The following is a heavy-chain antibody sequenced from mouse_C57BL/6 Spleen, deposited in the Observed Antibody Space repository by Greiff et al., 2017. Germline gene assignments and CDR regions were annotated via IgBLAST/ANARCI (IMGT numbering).Heavy chain of an antibody. J-gene: IGHJ4*01. V-gene: IGHV1-69*01. D-gene: IGHD1-1*01. CDR2: IDPSDSYT. Sequence: QVQLQQPGAELVMPGASVKLSCKASGYTFTSYWMHWVKQRPGQGLEWIGEIDPSDSYTNYNQKFKGKSTLTVEKSSSTAYMQLSSLTSEDSAVYYFARRAVYYGSSLYAMDYWGQGTSVTVSS. CDR3: ARRAVYYGSSLYAMDY. CDR1: GYTFTSYW.